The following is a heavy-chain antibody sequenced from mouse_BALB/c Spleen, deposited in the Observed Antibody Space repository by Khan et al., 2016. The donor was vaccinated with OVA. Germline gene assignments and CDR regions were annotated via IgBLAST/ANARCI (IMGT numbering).Heavy chain of an antibody. V-gene: IGHV5-6-4*01. CDR3: TRDGNYAHWYFDV. Sequence: EVELVESGGGLVKPGGSLKLSCAASGFSFSTYTMSWVHQTPEKRLEWVATISSGSTYTYYPDSVRGRFTISRDNAKNTLYLQMSSLKSEDTAMYYCTRDGNYAHWYFDVCGAGTTVTVSS. J-gene: IGHJ1*01. CDR2: ISSGSTYT. CDR1: GFSFSTYT. D-gene: IGHD2-1*01.